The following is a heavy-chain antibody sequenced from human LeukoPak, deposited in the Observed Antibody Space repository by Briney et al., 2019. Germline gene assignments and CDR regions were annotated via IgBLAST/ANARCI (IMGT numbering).Heavy chain of an antibody. V-gene: IGHV4-4*07. CDR3: ARVGYSGYDSVDYYYYYGMDV. D-gene: IGHD5-12*01. Sequence: PSETLSLTCTVSGGSISSYYWSWIRQPAGKGLEWIGRIYPSGSTNYNPSLKSRVTMSVDTSKNQFSLKLSSVTAADTAVYYCARVGYSGYDSVDYYYYYGMDVWGQGTTVTVSS. J-gene: IGHJ6*02. CDR1: GGSISSYY. CDR2: IYPSGST.